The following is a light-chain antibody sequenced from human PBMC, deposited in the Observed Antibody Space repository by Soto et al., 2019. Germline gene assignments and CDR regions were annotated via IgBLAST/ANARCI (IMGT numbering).Light chain of an antibody. V-gene: IGKV1-12*01. CDR1: QGISSW. Sequence: DILMTQSPSSVSASVGDRVTITCRTSQGISSWLAWYQQKPGKAPNLLIFSASTLYSAVPSRFSGSGSGTDFTLTISSLQPEDFATYYCQQANSFPLTFGPGTKVDIK. J-gene: IGKJ3*01. CDR3: QQANSFPLT. CDR2: SAS.